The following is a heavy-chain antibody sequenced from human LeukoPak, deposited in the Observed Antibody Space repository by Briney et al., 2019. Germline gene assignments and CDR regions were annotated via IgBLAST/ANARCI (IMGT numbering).Heavy chain of an antibody. CDR2: ISSSSSTI. D-gene: IGHD6-13*01. CDR3: ARDMKQQLVQDYYYGMDV. Sequence: GGSLRLSCAASGFTFSSYSMNWVRQAPGKGLEWVSYISSSSSTIYYADSVKGRFTISRDNAKNSLYLQMNSLRAEDTAVYYCARDMKQQLVQDYYYGMDVWGQGTTVTVSS. CDR1: GFTFSSYS. J-gene: IGHJ6*02. V-gene: IGHV3-48*04.